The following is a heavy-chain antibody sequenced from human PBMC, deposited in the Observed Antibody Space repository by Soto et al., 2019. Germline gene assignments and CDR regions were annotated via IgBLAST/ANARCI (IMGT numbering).Heavy chain of an antibody. D-gene: IGHD2-8*01. Sequence: GASVKVSCTASGYTFTSYGISWVRLAPGQGLEWMGWISAYNGNTNYAQKLQGRVTMTTDTSTSTAYMELRSLRSDDTAVYYCARAAGYCTNGVCYANWFDPWGQGTLVTVSS. J-gene: IGHJ5*02. CDR2: ISAYNGNT. CDR3: ARAAGYCTNGVCYANWFDP. V-gene: IGHV1-18*01. CDR1: GYTFTSYG.